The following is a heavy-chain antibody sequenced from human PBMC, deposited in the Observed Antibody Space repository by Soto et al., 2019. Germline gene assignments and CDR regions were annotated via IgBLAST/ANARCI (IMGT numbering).Heavy chain of an antibody. Sequence: GESLKISCKGSGYSFTSYWIGWVRQMPGKGLEWMGIIYPGDSDTKSNPSFQGQVTISADKSITTTYLRCTSLKASDTAIYYCAASIFYYGMDVWGQGTTVTVSS. CDR2: IYPGDSDT. CDR3: AASIFYYGMDV. V-gene: IGHV5-51*01. CDR1: GYSFTSYW. J-gene: IGHJ6*02.